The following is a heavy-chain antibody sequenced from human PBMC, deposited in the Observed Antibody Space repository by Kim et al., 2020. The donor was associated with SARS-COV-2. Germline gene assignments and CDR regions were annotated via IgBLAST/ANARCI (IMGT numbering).Heavy chain of an antibody. CDR2: ISYDGSNK. J-gene: IGHJ4*02. CDR1: GFTFSSYG. Sequence: GGSLRLSCAASGFTFSSYGMHWVRQAPGKGLEWVAVISYDGSNKYYADSVKGRFTISRENSKNTLYLQMNSLRAEDTAVNYCANDQDLFGGSGVDWGQGPVVTVSS. V-gene: IGHV3-30*18. CDR3: ANDQDLFGGSGVD. D-gene: IGHD3-10*01.